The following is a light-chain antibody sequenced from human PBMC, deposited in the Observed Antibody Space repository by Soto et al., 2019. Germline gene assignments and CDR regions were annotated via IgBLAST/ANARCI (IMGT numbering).Light chain of an antibody. V-gene: IGKV3-20*01. J-gene: IGKJ5*01. Sequence: EIVMTQSPATLSVSPGERTTLSCRASQSVSSNLAWYQQKPGQAPRLLIYDASNRATGIPDRFSGSGSATDFTLTISRLEPEDFALYYCQQYGGSPITFGQGTRLE. CDR3: QQYGGSPIT. CDR2: DAS. CDR1: QSVSSN.